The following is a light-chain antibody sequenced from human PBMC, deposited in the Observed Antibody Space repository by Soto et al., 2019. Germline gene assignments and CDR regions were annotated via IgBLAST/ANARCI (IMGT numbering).Light chain of an antibody. J-gene: IGKJ1*01. V-gene: IGKV3-20*01. CDR2: GAS. Sequence: EILVTQSPDTLSLSQGERATLSCRASQRVSSTYLAWYQHKPGQAPKLLIYGASSRATGIPYRFSGSGSGTDFTLTISRLAPDDFAMYSCQYYGSSPWTFGQGTKVEIK. CDR3: QYYGSSPWT. CDR1: QRVSSTY.